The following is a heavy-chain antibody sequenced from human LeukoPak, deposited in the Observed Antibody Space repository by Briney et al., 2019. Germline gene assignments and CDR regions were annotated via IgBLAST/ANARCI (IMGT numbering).Heavy chain of an antibody. CDR1: GGSFSGYY. D-gene: IGHD5-18*01. CDR2: INHSGST. J-gene: IGHJ6*03. Sequence: SETLSLTCAVYGGSFSGYYWSWIRQPPGKGLEWIGEINHSGSTNYNPSLKSRVTISVDTSKNQFSLKLSSVTAADTAVYYCARRVQLWDDYYYYYMDVWGKGTTVTVSS. CDR3: ARRVQLWDDYYYYYMDV. V-gene: IGHV4-34*01.